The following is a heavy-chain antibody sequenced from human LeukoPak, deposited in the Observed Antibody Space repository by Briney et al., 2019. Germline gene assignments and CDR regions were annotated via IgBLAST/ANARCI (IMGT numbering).Heavy chain of an antibody. CDR2: IYYSGST. CDR3: AREDTGGLGY. D-gene: IGHD2-8*02. Sequence: SETLSLTCSVSGGSISSSSHYWDWIRQPPGEGLEWIGSIYYSGSTYYNPSLKSRVTISVDTSKNQFSLKLISVTAADTAVYYCAREDTGGLGYWGQGILVTVSP. CDR1: GGSISSSSHY. J-gene: IGHJ4*02. V-gene: IGHV4-39*07.